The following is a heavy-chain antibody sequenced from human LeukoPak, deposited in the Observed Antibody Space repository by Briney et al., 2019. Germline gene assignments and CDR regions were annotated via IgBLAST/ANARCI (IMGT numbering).Heavy chain of an antibody. CDR3: ARGPPPIEQWLVGRRGNWFDP. CDR1: GYTFTSYA. CDR2: INAGNGNT. J-gene: IGHJ5*02. V-gene: IGHV1-3*01. Sequence: GASVKVSCKASGYTFTSYAMHWVRQAPGQRLEWMGWINAGNGNTKYSQKFQGRVTITRDTSASKAYMELSSLRSEATAVYYCARGPPPIEQWLVGRRGNWFDPWGQGTLVTVSS. D-gene: IGHD6-19*01.